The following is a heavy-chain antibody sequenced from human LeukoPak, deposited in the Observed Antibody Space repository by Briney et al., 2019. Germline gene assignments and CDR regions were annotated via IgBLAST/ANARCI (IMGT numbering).Heavy chain of an antibody. Sequence: SGRSLRLSCAASGFTFSSYAMHWVRQAPGKGLEWVPVISYDGSNKYYADSVKGRFTISRDNSKNTLYLQMNSLRAEDTAVYYCAKEVTIFGGWGQGTLVTVSS. J-gene: IGHJ4*02. V-gene: IGHV3-30-3*01. CDR2: ISYDGSNK. CDR1: GFTFSSYA. D-gene: IGHD3-3*01. CDR3: AKEVTIFGG.